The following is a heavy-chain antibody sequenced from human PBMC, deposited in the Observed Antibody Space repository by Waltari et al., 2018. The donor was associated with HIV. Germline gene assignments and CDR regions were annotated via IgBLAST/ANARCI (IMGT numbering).Heavy chain of an antibody. J-gene: IGHJ4*02. CDR2: INSDGSSR. CDR3: ARASHYIEFSTFDGDYYFDF. CDR1: GFSVRNHW. Sequence: VQLVESGGGSIKTGGSLRLSCAASGFSVRNHWMDWVRQGPGKGLVVVARINSDGSSRNYADAVKGRFVISRDNARNTVYLQLNNLKVEDTAVYFCARASHYIEFSTFDGDYYFDFWGRGTRVAVSS. V-gene: IGHV3-74*01. D-gene: IGHD3-3*02.